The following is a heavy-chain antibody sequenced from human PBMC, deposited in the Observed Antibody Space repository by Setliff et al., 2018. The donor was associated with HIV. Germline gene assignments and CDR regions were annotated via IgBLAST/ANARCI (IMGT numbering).Heavy chain of an antibody. CDR1: GGSVSSGTYY. CDR3: ARDGGGFASGTFDI. J-gene: IGHJ3*02. V-gene: IGHV4-61*01. CDR2: IYYSGST. D-gene: IGHD2-15*01. Sequence: SETLSLTCTVSGGSVSSGTYYWTRIRQPPGKGLEWIGYIYYSGSTNYNPSLKTRVTVSADTPKNQFSLKLTSVTAADTAVYYCARDGGGFASGTFDIWGQGTKVTVSS.